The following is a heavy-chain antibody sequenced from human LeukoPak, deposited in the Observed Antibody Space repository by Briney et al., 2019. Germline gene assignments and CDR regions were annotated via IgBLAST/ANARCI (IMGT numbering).Heavy chain of an antibody. CDR2: IYPGDSDT. CDR1: GYSFTSYW. J-gene: IGHJ6*02. Sequence: GESLKISCKGSGYSFTSYWIGWVRQMPGKGLEWMGIIYPGDSDTRYSPSFQGQVTISADKSISTAYLQWSSLKASDTAMYYCARHGAWLATGQGYYYHGMDVWGQGTTVTVSS. CDR3: ARHGAWLATGQGYYYHGMDV. V-gene: IGHV5-51*01. D-gene: IGHD6-19*01.